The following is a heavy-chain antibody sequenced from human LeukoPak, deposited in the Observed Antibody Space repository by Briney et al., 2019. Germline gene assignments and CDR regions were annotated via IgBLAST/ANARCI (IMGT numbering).Heavy chain of an antibody. J-gene: IGHJ6*02. V-gene: IGHV1-69*04. CDR1: GGTLTGHG. CDR2: IIPIRNTV. Sequence: SVKVSCKASGGTLTGHGISWVRQAPGQGLEWMGRIIPIRNTVNYAQKFQGRLTITAETSTSTAYMDLSSLRSEDTAVYYCATDRAEQQGVQLYYYFGMDVWGQGTTVTVSS. CDR3: ATDRAEQQGVQLYYYFGMDV. D-gene: IGHD5-24*01.